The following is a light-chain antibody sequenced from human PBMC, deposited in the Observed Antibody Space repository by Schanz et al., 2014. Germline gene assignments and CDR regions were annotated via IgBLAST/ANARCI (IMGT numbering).Light chain of an antibody. CDR3: CSFAATSTWV. Sequence: QSALTQPASVSGSPGQSFTISCTGTSSDVGSYNLVSWYQQYPGKAPKLMIYEGTQRPSGVSPRFSASKSGNTASLTISGLQAEDEAHYYCCSFAATSTWVFGGGTKVTVL. V-gene: IGLV2-23*01. CDR2: EGT. J-gene: IGLJ3*02. CDR1: SSDVGSYNL.